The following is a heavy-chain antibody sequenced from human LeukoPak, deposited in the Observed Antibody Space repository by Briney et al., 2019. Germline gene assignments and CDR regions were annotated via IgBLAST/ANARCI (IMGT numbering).Heavy chain of an antibody. CDR3: ARGDSGDSSGYYDAFDI. J-gene: IGHJ3*02. D-gene: IGHD3-22*01. Sequence: GGSLRLSCAASGFTFSSYAMHWVRQAPGKGLDYVSAISSNGGSTYYANSVKGRFTISRDNSKNTLYLQMGSLRAEDMAVYYCARGDSGDSSGYYDAFDIWGQGTMVTVSS. V-gene: IGHV3-64*01. CDR1: GFTFSSYA. CDR2: ISSNGGST.